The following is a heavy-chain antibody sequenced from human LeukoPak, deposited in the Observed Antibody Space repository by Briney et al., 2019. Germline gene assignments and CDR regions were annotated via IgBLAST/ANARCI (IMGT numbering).Heavy chain of an antibody. CDR3: VKETNSGWYDY. Sequence: PGGSLRLSCAASGFAFSTHVMDWVRQAPGRGLEWGSGINGRGDSRHYADSVRGRFIISRDNSNNTIQLQMNSLRVEDTAVYYCVKETNSGWYDYWGQGRMVSVSS. J-gene: IGHJ4*02. D-gene: IGHD6-19*01. CDR1: GFAFSTHV. V-gene: IGHV3-23*01. CDR2: INGRGDSR.